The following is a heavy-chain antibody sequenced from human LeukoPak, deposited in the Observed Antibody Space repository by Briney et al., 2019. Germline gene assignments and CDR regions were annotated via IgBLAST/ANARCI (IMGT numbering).Heavy chain of an antibody. D-gene: IGHD2-2*01. V-gene: IGHV4-39*01. Sequence: SETLSLTCAVSGGSISSSSYYWGWIRQPPGKGLEWIGSIFYSGSTYYNPSLKSRVTISVDTSKNQFSLKLSSVTAADTAVFYRARHPRQYPNWFDPWGQGTLVTVSS. CDR3: ARHPRQYPNWFDP. CDR1: GGSISSSSYY. CDR2: IFYSGST. J-gene: IGHJ5*02.